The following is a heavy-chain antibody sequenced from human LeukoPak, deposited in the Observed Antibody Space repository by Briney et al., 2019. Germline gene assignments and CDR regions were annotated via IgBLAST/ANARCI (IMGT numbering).Heavy chain of an antibody. Sequence: SETLSLTCTVSGGSISSYYWNWIRQPAGKGLEWVGRIYTSGSTNYNPSLKSRVSMSLDTSKNQFSLKLSSVTAADTAVYYCARGKVVAGTPGQNSWDYWGQGTLVTVSS. V-gene: IGHV4-4*07. D-gene: IGHD6-19*01. CDR1: GGSISSYY. CDR2: IYTSGST. CDR3: ARGKVVAGTPGQNSWDY. J-gene: IGHJ4*02.